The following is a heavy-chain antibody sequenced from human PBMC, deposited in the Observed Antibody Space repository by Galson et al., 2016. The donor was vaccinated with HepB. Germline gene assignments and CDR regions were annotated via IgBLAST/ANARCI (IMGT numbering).Heavy chain of an antibody. D-gene: IGHD3-22*01. CDR3: ARDFGDEPGSSDYTS. J-gene: IGHJ5*02. V-gene: IGHV3-30-3*01. CDR1: GFNFATYA. CDR2: ISYGGSNE. Sequence: SLRLSCAASGFNFATYAMHWVRQAPGKGLEWLAVISYGGSNENYADCVKGRFSISRDNSKNMVYLQMNGLRPEDTAVYYCARDFGDEPGSSDYTSWGQGTLLIVSS.